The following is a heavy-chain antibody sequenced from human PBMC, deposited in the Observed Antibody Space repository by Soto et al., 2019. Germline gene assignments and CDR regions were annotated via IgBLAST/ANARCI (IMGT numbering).Heavy chain of an antibody. CDR2: ISGSGGSK. J-gene: IGHJ4*02. D-gene: IGHD5-12*01. CDR1: GFTFSSYA. V-gene: IGHV3-23*01. Sequence: PGGSLRLSCAASGFTFSSYAMSWVRQAPGKGLEWVSAISGSGGSKYYADSVKGRFTISRDNAKNSLYLQMNSLRAEDTAVYYCARGWVYESIYWGQGTQVTVSS. CDR3: ARGWVYESIY.